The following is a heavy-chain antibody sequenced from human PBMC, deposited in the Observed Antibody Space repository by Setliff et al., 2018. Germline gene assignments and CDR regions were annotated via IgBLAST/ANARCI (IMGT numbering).Heavy chain of an antibody. J-gene: IGHJ5*02. V-gene: IGHV3-7*01. Sequence: PGGSLRLSCAGSGFSFSIFWMSWVRQAPGKGLEWVATIKQDGSEKFYADSVRGRFTVSRDNAKNSLYLQMNSLRAEDTAVYYCARDRYCSSASCYATQYNWFDPWGQGTLVTVSS. CDR2: IKQDGSEK. D-gene: IGHD2-2*01. CDR3: ARDRYCSSASCYATQYNWFDP. CDR1: GFSFSIFW.